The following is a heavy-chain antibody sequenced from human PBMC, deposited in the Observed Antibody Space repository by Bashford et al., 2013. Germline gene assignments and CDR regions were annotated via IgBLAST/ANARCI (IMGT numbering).Heavy chain of an antibody. J-gene: IGHJ4*02. CDR2: ITIYNGNL. Sequence: WVRQAPGQGFEWLGWITIYNGNLRYAQKFKDRVTITREMSLSTVHMELTSLTSEDTAVYYCVRSPLYSTSGDXYFESWGQGTRVTVSS. CDR3: VRSPLYSTSGDXYFES. V-gene: IGHV1-45*02. D-gene: IGHD3-10*01.